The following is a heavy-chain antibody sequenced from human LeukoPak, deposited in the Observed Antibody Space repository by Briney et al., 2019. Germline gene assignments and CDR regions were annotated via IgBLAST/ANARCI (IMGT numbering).Heavy chain of an antibody. CDR1: GGSISNYY. CDR2: IYTSGST. Sequence: ASETLSLTCTVSGGSISNYYWSWIRQPAGKGLEWIGRIYTSGSTNYNPSPKSRVTMSVDTSKNQFSLKLSSVTAADTAVYYCARDFLYSSGWYGWLDPWGQGTLVTVSS. V-gene: IGHV4-4*07. CDR3: ARDFLYSSGWYGWLDP. D-gene: IGHD6-19*01. J-gene: IGHJ5*02.